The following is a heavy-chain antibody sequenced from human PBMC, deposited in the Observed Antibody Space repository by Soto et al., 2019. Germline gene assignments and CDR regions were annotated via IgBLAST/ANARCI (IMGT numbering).Heavy chain of an antibody. J-gene: IGHJ5*02. Sequence: PSETLSLTCAVSGYSISSGYYWGWIRQPPGKGLEWIGSIYHSGSTYYNPSLKSRVTISVDTSKNQFSLKLSSVTAADTAVYYCARASPDIVVVVTLNWFDPWGQGTLVTVS. CDR1: GYSISSGYY. V-gene: IGHV4-38-2*01. D-gene: IGHD2-15*01. CDR2: IYHSGST. CDR3: ARASPDIVVVVTLNWFDP.